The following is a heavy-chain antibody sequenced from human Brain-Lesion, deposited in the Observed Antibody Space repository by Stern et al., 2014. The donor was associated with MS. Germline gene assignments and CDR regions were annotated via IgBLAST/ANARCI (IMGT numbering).Heavy chain of an antibody. CDR1: GYTFSSYY. V-gene: IGHV1-8*02. CDR3: ARAVRNQLLSEY. CDR2: MNPYSGNT. Sequence: QVQLVQSGAEVKKPGASVKVSCKASGYTFSSYYITWVRQASGHGLEWMGWMNPYSGNTGYAHKFKGRVSMTSAPSTSTVYMELTSLTSDDTAVYFCARAVRNQLLSEYWGQGTLVTVSS. D-gene: IGHD2-2*01. J-gene: IGHJ4*02.